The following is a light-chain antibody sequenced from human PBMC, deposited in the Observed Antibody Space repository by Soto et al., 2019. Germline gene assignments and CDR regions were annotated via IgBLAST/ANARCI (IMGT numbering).Light chain of an antibody. Sequence: QSALTQPASVSGSPGQSITISCSGTSSDFGGYNVVSWYQQHPGKAPKLIIYEGTKRPSGVSNRFSGSKSGNAASLTISGLHTEDEDDYYCCSYADTSTFWVVFGGGTKLTVL. J-gene: IGLJ3*02. CDR2: EGT. V-gene: IGLV2-23*03. CDR3: CSYADTSTFWVV. CDR1: SSDFGGYNV.